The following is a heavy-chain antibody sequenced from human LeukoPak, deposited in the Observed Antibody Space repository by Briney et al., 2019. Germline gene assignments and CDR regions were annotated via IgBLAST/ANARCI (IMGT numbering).Heavy chain of an antibody. CDR3: ARVDTAMGSGRYYYYMDV. CDR2: IIPIFCTA. V-gene: IGHV1-69*13. D-gene: IGHD5-18*01. Sequence: SVKVSCKASGGTFSSYAISWVRQAPGQGLEWMGGIIPIFCTANYTQKFQGRVTITADESTSTAYMELSSLRSEDTAVYYCARVDTAMGSGRYYYYMDVWGKGTTVTVSS. CDR1: GGTFSSYA. J-gene: IGHJ6*03.